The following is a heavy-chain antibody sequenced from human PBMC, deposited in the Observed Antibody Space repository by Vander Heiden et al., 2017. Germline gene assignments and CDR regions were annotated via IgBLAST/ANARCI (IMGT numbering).Heavy chain of an antibody. J-gene: IGHJ4*02. V-gene: IGHV4-39*01. D-gene: IGHD2-21*02. CDR1: GGSISSSIYY. Sequence: QLQLQESGPGLVKPSETLSLTCTVSGGSISSSIYYWGWIRQPPGKGLEWIGSIYYSGSTYYNPSLKSRVTISVDTSKNQFSLKLSSVTAADTAVYYCASLPRVTPFDYWGQGTLVTVSS. CDR3: ASLPRVTPFDY. CDR2: IYYSGST.